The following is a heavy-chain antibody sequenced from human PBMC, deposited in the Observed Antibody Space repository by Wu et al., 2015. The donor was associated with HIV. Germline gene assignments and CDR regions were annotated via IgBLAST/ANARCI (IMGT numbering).Heavy chain of an antibody. D-gene: IGHD1-1*01. J-gene: IGHJ3*01. V-gene: IGHV1-69*01. CDR3: ARTRQQERLYSDDAFDV. Sequence: TANYAQKFQGRVTITADESTGTSYMDLSSLRSEDTALYFCARTRQQERLYSDDAFDVWGQGTLVTVSS. CDR2: TA.